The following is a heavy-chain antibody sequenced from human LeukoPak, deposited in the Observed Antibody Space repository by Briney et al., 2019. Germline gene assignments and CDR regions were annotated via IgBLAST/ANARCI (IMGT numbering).Heavy chain of an antibody. V-gene: IGHV4-4*08. D-gene: IGHD3-9*01. CDR1: GGSIESYY. CDR2: IAASGTT. J-gene: IGHJ4*02. Sequence: PSETLSLTCSVSGGSIESYYWSWIQQPPGKGLEFIGYIAASGTTKHNPSLKSRVTLSMDTSKNQFSLKLRSVTAADTAVYFCARFPYFEGFDYWGQGTQVIVSS. CDR3: ARFPYFEGFDY.